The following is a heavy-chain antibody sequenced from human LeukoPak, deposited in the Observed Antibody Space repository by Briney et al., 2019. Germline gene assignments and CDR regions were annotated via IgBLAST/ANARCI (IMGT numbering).Heavy chain of an antibody. D-gene: IGHD3-22*01. CDR1: GYTFTGYY. Sequence: GASVTVSCMASGYTFTGYYMHWVRQAPGQGLEWMGWINPNSGGTNYAQKFQGRVTMTRDTSISTAYMELSRLRSDDTAVYYCARSLNYYDSSGYYLMTYFQHWGQGTLVTVSS. CDR2: INPNSGGT. V-gene: IGHV1-2*02. CDR3: ARSLNYYDSSGYYLMTYFQH. J-gene: IGHJ1*01.